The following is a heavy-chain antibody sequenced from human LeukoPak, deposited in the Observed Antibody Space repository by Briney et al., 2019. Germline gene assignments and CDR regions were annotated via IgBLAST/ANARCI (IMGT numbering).Heavy chain of an antibody. D-gene: IGHD2-2*01. J-gene: IGHJ6*04. CDR1: GFTFSSYW. Sequence: GGSLRLSCAASGFTFSSYWMSWVRQAPGKGLEWVANIKQDGSEKYYVDSVKGRFTISRDNAKSSLYLQMNILRAEDTAVYYCARSLLHDIVVVPAIYYGMDVWGKGTTVTVSS. CDR3: ARSLLHDIVVVPAIYYGMDV. V-gene: IGHV3-7*03. CDR2: IKQDGSEK.